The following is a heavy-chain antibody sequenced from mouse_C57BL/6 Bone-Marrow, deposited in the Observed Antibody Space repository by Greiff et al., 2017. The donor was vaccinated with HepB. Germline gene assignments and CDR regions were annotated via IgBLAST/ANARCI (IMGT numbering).Heavy chain of an antibody. CDR1: GFTIQDDY. J-gene: IGHJ4*01. D-gene: IGHD3-2*02. CDR3: TTAQATSYAMDY. V-gene: IGHV14-4*01. CDR2: IAPENGDT. Sequence: EVKLVESGAELVRPGASVKLSCTASGFTIQDDYMHWVKQRPDQGLEWIGWIAPENGDTAYASKFQGKATITADTSSNTAYLQLSSLTSEDTAVYYCTTAQATSYAMDYWGQGTAVTVSA.